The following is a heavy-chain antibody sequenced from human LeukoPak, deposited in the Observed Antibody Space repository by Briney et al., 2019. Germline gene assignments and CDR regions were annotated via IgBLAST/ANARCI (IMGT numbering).Heavy chain of an antibody. V-gene: IGHV5-51*01. CDR3: ARPISRGYSGYDLDY. CDR2: IYPGDPDT. CDR1: GYSFTSYW. J-gene: IGHJ4*02. Sequence: GESLKISCKGSGYSFTSYWIGWVRQMPGKGLEWMGIIYPGDPDTRYSPSFQGQVAISADKSISTAYLQWSSLKASDTAMYYCARPISRGYSGYDLDYWGQGTLVTVSS. D-gene: IGHD5-12*01.